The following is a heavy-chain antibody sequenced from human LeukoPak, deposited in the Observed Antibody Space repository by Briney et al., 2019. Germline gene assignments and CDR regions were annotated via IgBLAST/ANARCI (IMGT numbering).Heavy chain of an antibody. D-gene: IGHD1-26*01. CDR1: GGSFSGYY. CDR3: ARHKLSAQVGAYFNWFDP. V-gene: IGHV4-34*01. CDR2: INHSGST. J-gene: IGHJ5*02. Sequence: EASETLSLTCAVYGGSFSGYYWSWIRQPPGKGLEWIGEINHSGSTNYNPSLKSRVTISVDTSKNQFSLKLSSVTAADTAVYYCARHKLSAQVGAYFNWFDPWGQGTLVTVSS.